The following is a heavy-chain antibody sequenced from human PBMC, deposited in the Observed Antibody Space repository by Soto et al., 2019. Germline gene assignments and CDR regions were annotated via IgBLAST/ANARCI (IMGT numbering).Heavy chain of an antibody. CDR2: MYYSGSS. Sequence: SETLSLTFIVCGGSISSRTFWWAWRRQPPGKGLEWIGDMYYSGSSYSSPSLKSRVTLSVDTSKNQLSLKLNSVTAADTAVYYCARHPRDDYNYGGSGIFDYWGQGTLVTVSS. CDR3: ARHPRDDYNYGGSGIFDY. D-gene: IGHD4-4*01. V-gene: IGHV4-39*01. CDR1: GGSISSRTFW. J-gene: IGHJ4*02.